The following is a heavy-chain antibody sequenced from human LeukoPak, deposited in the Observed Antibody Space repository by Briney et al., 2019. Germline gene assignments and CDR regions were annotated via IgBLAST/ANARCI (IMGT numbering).Heavy chain of an antibody. D-gene: IGHD3-9*01. Sequence: SQTLSLTCTVSGGSISSGSYYWSWIRQPAGKGLEWIGRIYTSGSTNYNPSLKSRVTISVDTSKNQFSLKLSSVTAADTAVYYCARDGDFDWALDYWGQGTLVTVSS. J-gene: IGHJ4*02. CDR3: ARDGDFDWALDY. CDR1: GGSISSGSYY. V-gene: IGHV4-61*02. CDR2: IYTSGST.